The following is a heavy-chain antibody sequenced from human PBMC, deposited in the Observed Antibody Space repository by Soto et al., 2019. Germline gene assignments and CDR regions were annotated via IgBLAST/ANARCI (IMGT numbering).Heavy chain of an antibody. CDR2: VYSSGNT. D-gene: IGHD3-10*01. CDR3: ATSAGKNFFDY. V-gene: IGHV4-59*03. CDR1: GGSISGSY. J-gene: IGHJ4*02. Sequence: PSETLSLTCTVSGGSISGSYWSWIRQPPGKRPEWIGYVYSSGNTNYNPSLKSRVTISVDTSKKQFSLRLSSVTAADTAVYYCATSAGKNFFDYWGQGTLVTVSS.